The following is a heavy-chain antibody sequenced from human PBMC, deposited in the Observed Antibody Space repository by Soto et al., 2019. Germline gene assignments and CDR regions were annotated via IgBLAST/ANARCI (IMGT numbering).Heavy chain of an antibody. Sequence: PGESLKISCKGSGYSFTSYWIGWVRQMPGKGLEWMGIIYPGDSDTRYSPSFQGRVTISADKSISTAYLQWSSLKASDTAMYYCAGAGSSSFPGMGVWGQGTTVTVSS. CDR2: IYPGDSDT. J-gene: IGHJ6*02. CDR3: AGAGSSSFPGMGV. CDR1: GYSFTSYW. V-gene: IGHV5-51*01. D-gene: IGHD6-6*01.